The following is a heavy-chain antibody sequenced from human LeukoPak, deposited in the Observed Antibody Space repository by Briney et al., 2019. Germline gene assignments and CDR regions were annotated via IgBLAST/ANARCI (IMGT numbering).Heavy chain of an antibody. J-gene: IGHJ3*02. Sequence: ASVKVSCKASGYTFTSYDINWARQATGQGLEWMGWMNPNSGNTGYAQKFQGRVTMTRNTSISTAYMELSSLRSEDTAVYYCARAVVVVAAGTYNDAFDIWGQGTMVIVSS. CDR1: GYTFTSYD. D-gene: IGHD2-15*01. V-gene: IGHV1-8*01. CDR2: MNPNSGNT. CDR3: ARAVVVVAAGTYNDAFDI.